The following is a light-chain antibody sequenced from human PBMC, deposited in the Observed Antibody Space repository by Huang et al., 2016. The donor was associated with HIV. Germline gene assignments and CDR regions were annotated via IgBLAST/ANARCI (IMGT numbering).Light chain of an antibody. CDR1: QGIGRY. CDR2: AAS. J-gene: IGKJ3*01. CDR3: LQLYNYPVT. Sequence: IQLTQSPSSLSASVGDRVTISCRASQGIGRYLACDQQKPGKAPRLLISAASTVQTGVPSRFSGSGSGTEFTLTISGLQPEDFAAYYCLQLYNYPVTFGPGTKVDI. V-gene: IGKV1-9*01.